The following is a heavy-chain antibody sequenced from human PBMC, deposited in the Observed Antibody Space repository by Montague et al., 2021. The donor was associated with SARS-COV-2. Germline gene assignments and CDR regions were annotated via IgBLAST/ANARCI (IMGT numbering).Heavy chain of an antibody. CDR1: GGSFSTYS. V-gene: IGHV4-34*01. CDR2: IHHGGST. CDR3: ARLGDGVVPSPILGVGPYYSYYSMDV. Sequence: SETLSLTCAVHGGSFSTYSWNWIRQPPGKGLEWIGEIHHGGSTNYNPSLKSRVTISADTSKNQFSLKLTSVAAAATAVYYCARLGDGVVPSPILGVGPYYSYYSMDVWGKGTTVTVSS. J-gene: IGHJ6*03. D-gene: IGHD3-10*01.